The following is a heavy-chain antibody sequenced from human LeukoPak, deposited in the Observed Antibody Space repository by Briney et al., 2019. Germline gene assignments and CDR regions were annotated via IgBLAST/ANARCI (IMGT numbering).Heavy chain of an antibody. Sequence: ASVTVSFRASGYTLTSYHINWVRQATGQGLEWMGWMNINSGNTGYAQKLQGRVTMTRNTSISTAYMELSSLRSEDTGVYYCARGNIVRGIRSDVWVQAATVSVSS. D-gene: IGHD3-16*01. V-gene: IGHV1-8*01. CDR1: GYTLTSYH. CDR2: MNINSGNT. J-gene: IGHJ6*02. CDR3: ARGNIVRGIRSDV.